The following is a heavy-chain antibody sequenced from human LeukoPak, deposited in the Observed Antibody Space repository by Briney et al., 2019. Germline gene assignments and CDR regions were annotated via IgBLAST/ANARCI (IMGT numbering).Heavy chain of an antibody. CDR1: GFTFKSCE. CDR2: ISDSSDAI. D-gene: IGHD1-1*01. CDR3: ARDETNAFDY. V-gene: IGHV3-48*03. J-gene: IGHJ4*02. Sequence: PGGSLRLSCAASGFTFKSCEMNWVRQAPGKGLEWVSYISDSSDAIYYADSVKGRFTISRDNAKNSLYLQMNSLRAEDTAVYYCARDETNAFDYWGQGTLVTVSS.